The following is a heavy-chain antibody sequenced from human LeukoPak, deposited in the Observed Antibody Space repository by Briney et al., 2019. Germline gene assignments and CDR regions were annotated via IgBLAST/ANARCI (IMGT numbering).Heavy chain of an antibody. J-gene: IGHJ5*02. Sequence: GGPLRLSCAASGFTFNSYAMSWVRQAPGKGPEWVSAISPSGGNIYYADSVKGRFTISRDNSKNTLYLQMNSLRVEDTAIYYCAKDLRHKSTCNCYGWFDPWGQGTLVTVSS. CDR1: GFTFNSYA. CDR2: ISPSGGNI. CDR3: AKDLRHKSTCNCYGWFDP. D-gene: IGHD2/OR15-2a*01. V-gene: IGHV3-23*01.